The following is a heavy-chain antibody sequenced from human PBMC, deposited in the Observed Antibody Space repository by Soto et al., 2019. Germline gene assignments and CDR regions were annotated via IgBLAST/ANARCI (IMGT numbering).Heavy chain of an antibody. D-gene: IGHD3-22*01. J-gene: IGHJ4*02. V-gene: IGHV3-48*02. CDR1: GGTFSSYS. Sequence: PGGSLSLSYAASGGTFSSYSMSLMRQALGMWFGLVSYISSSSSSIYDADSVKGRFTISRDNAKNSLYLQMKSLRDEDTAVYYCARGIRGRKTYYYDSSGYSGAYWGKGTLVTFSS. CDR2: ISSSSSSI. CDR3: ARGIRGRKTYYYDSSGYSGAY.